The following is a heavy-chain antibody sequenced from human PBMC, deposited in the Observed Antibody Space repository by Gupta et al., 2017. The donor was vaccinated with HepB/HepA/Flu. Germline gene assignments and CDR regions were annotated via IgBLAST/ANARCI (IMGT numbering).Heavy chain of an antibody. Sequence: EVQMLESGGGLVQPGGSLRLSCAASGFTFRNYAINWGRQAPGKGLEWVSTISGSGVSTYYADSVKGRFTISRDNSKNTLYLQMNSLRADDTAVYYCAKDQSSGSPYYFDFWGQGTLVTVSS. D-gene: IGHD1-26*01. J-gene: IGHJ4*02. V-gene: IGHV3-23*01. CDR3: AKDQSSGSPYYFDF. CDR1: GFTFRNYA. CDR2: ISGSGVST.